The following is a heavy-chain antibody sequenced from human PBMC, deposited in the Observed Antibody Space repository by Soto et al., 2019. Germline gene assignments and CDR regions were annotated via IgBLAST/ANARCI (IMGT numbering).Heavy chain of an antibody. D-gene: IGHD2-15*01. J-gene: IGHJ3*02. V-gene: IGHV4-59*01. CDR3: ARVYCSGGSCYSLAFDI. CDR1: GGSFSGYY. Sequence: LSLTCAVYGGSFSGYYWSWIRQPPGKGLEWIGYIYYSGSTNYNPSLKSRVTISVDTSKNQFSLKLSSVTAADTAVYYCARVYCSGGSCYSLAFDIWGQGTMVTVSS. CDR2: IYYSGST.